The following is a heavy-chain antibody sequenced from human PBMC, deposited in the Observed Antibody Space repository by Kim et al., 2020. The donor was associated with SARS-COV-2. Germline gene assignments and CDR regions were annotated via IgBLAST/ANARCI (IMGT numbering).Heavy chain of an antibody. CDR2: ISWNSGSI. CDR3: AKDRHSSSFIMAYFDY. Sequence: GGSLRLSCAASGFTFGDYAMHWVWQAPGKGLEWVSGISWNSGSIGYADSVKGRFTISRDNAKNSLYLQMNSLRAEDTALYYCAKDRHSSSFIMAYFDYWG. V-gene: IGHV3-9*01. CDR1: GFTFGDYA. D-gene: IGHD6-13*01. J-gene: IGHJ4*01.